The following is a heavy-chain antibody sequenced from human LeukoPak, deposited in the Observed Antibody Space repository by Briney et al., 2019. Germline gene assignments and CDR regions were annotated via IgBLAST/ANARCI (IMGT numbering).Heavy chain of an antibody. CDR2: IQYDGSTK. CDR3: ARDSIRQQLYYFDY. CDR1: GFTFSSYD. J-gene: IGHJ4*02. Sequence: GGSLRLSCAASGFTFSSYDMHWVRQAPGKGLEWVAFIQYDGSTKYYADSLKGRFTISRDNSKNTLYLQMNSLRTEDTAVYYCARDSIRQQLYYFDYWGQGTLVTVS. V-gene: IGHV3-30*02. D-gene: IGHD6-13*01.